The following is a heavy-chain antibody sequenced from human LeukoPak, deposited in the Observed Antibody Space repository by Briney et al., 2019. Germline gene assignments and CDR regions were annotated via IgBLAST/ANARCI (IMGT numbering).Heavy chain of an antibody. CDR3: ARLAVVPLEVQAADPRSLDYYYYGMDV. CDR2: IYPGDSDT. CDR1: GYSFTSYW. V-gene: IGHV5-51*01. D-gene: IGHD2-2*01. Sequence: GESLKISCKGSGYSFTSYWIGWVRQMPGKGLEWMGIIYPGDSDTRYIPSFQGQVTISADKSISTAYLQWSSLKASDTAMYYCARLAVVPLEVQAADPRSLDYYYYGMDVWGKGTTVTVSS. J-gene: IGHJ6*04.